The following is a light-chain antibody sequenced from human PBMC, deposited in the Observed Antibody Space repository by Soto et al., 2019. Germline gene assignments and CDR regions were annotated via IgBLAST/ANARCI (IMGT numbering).Light chain of an antibody. Sequence: NFMLTQPHSVSESPGKTVTISCTRSSGSIASYNVQWYQQRPGSAPTTVIYEDNQRPSGVPDRFSGSIDSSFNSASLTISGLKTEDEADDYCQSYDSSSVVFGGGTKVTVL. V-gene: IGLV6-57*04. CDR2: EDN. J-gene: IGLJ2*01. CDR1: SGSIASYN. CDR3: QSYDSSSVV.